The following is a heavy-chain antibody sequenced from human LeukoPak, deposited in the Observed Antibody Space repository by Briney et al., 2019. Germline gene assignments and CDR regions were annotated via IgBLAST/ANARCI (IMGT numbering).Heavy chain of an antibody. D-gene: IGHD1-14*01. CDR3: ARVDRRWDPGTYWFDP. Sequence: PSETLSPTCTVSGGSISSYYWSWIRQPPGKGLEWIGYIYYSGSTNYNPSLKSRVTISVDTSKNQFSLKLSSVTAADTAVYYCARVDRRWDPGTYWFDPWGQGTLVTVSS. CDR2: IYYSGST. CDR1: GGSISSYY. V-gene: IGHV4-59*01. J-gene: IGHJ5*01.